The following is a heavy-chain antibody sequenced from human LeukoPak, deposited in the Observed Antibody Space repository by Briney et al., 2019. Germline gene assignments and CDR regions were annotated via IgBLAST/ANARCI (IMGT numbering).Heavy chain of an antibody. V-gene: IGHV4-30-4*01. D-gene: IGHD6-13*01. CDR3: ARLGEAAAGIG. J-gene: IGHJ4*02. Sequence: PSETLSLTCTVSGGSISSGDYYWSWIRQPPGKGLEWIGYIYYSGSTYYNPSLKSRVTISVDTSKNQFSLKLSSVTAADTAVYYCARLGEAAAGIGWGQGTLVTVSS. CDR2: IYYSGST. CDR1: GGSISSGDYY.